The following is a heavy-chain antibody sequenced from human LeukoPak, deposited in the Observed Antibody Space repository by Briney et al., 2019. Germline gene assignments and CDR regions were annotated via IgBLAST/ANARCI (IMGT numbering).Heavy chain of an antibody. CDR1: GFTFSSYA. V-gene: IGHV3-30-3*01. CDR2: ISYDGSNK. Sequence: GGSLRLSCAASGFTFSSYAMHWVRQAPGKGLEWVAVISYDGSNKYYADSVKGRFTISRDNSKNTLYLQMNSLRAEDTAVYYCAREVYCGGDCYPGYYYYGMDVWGQGTTVTASS. CDR3: AREVYCGGDCYPGYYYYGMDV. J-gene: IGHJ6*02. D-gene: IGHD2-21*02.